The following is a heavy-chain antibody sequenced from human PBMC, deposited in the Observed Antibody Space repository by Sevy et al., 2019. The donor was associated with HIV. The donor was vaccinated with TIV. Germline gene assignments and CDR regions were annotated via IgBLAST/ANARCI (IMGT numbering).Heavy chain of an antibody. V-gene: IGHV1-24*01. CDR2: FDPEDDER. Sequence: ASVKVSCKVSGYTLTAFAMHWVRQAPGKGLEWMGTFDPEDDERIYAQKFQGRVSMTEDTSVDTAYMELSSLRSEDTAIYYCATTKDYYDSSAYPVDYWGQGTLVTVSS. CDR3: ATTKDYYDSSAYPVDY. CDR1: GYTLTAFA. D-gene: IGHD3-22*01. J-gene: IGHJ4*02.